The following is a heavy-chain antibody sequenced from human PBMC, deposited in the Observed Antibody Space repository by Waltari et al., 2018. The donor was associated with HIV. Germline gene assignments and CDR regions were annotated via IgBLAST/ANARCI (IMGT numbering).Heavy chain of an antibody. J-gene: IGHJ4*02. D-gene: IGHD3-16*01. Sequence: EVQLVESGGGLVQPGGYLRLSCAASGFTFSSYWMHWVRQAPGKGLVWVSRINSDGSSTNYADSVKGRFTISRDNAKNTVYLQMNSLRAEDTALYYCASLYNYVWGSPPPFDYWGQGTLVTVSS. CDR1: GFTFSSYW. CDR2: INSDGSST. CDR3: ASLYNYVWGSPPPFDY. V-gene: IGHV3-74*01.